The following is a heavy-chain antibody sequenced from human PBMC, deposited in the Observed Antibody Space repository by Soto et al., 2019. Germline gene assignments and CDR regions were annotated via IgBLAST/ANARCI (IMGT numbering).Heavy chain of an antibody. CDR1: GFTFSSYW. J-gene: IGHJ6*02. CDR2: IKQDGSEK. V-gene: IGHV3-7*01. Sequence: GGSLRLSCAASGFTFSSYWMSWVRQAPGKGLEWVANIKQDGSEKYYVDSVKGRFTISRDNAKNSLYLQMNSLRAEDTAVYYCVRDRSGGSVFYYYYGMDVWGQGTTVTVSS. CDR3: VRDRSGGSVFYYYYGMDV. D-gene: IGHD2-15*01.